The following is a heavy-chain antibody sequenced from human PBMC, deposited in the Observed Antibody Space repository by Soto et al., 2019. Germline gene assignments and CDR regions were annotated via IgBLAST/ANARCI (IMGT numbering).Heavy chain of an antibody. V-gene: IGHV3-23*01. CDR3: ARASGESYPGSRVFDS. J-gene: IGHJ4*02. CDR2: ITNTGGDT. CDR1: GFTFSSNA. Sequence: LRLSCAASGFTFSSNAMNWVRQAPGKGLEWVSVITNTGGDTIYADSVKGRFTMSRDNSKNILYLQMNSLRADDTAIYYCARASGESYPGSRVFDSWGRGTRVTVSS. D-gene: IGHD3-10*01.